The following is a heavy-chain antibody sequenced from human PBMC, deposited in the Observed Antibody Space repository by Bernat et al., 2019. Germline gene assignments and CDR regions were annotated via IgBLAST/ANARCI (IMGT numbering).Heavy chain of an antibody. CDR2: INHSGST. CDR1: GGSFSGYY. D-gene: IGHD4-17*01. J-gene: IGHJ4*02. V-gene: IGHV4-34*01. CDR3: ARVTTVTPLEPLLDY. Sequence: QVQLQQWGAGLLKPSETLSLTCAVYGGSFSGYYWSWIRQPPGKGLEWIGEINHSGSTNYNPSLKSRVTISVDTSKNQFSLKLSSVTAADTAVYYCARVTTVTPLEPLLDYWGQGALVTVSS.